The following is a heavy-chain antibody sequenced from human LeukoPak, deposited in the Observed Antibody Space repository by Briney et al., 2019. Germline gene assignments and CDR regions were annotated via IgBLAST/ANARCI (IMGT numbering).Heavy chain of an antibody. CDR2: ISSSSSTI. Sequence: GGSLRLSYAASGFTFSSYSMNWVRQAPGKGLEWVSYISSSSSTIYYADSVKGRFTISRDNAKNSLYLQMNSLRAEDTAVYYCARDRLSYCGGDCPGGYYFDYWGQGTLVTVSS. V-gene: IGHV3-48*04. CDR1: GFTFSSYS. J-gene: IGHJ4*02. CDR3: ARDRLSYCGGDCPGGYYFDY. D-gene: IGHD2-21*02.